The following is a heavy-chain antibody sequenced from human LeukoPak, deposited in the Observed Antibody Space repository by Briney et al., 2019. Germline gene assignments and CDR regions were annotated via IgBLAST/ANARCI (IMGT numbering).Heavy chain of an antibody. CDR2: IYSSSRFI. V-gene: IGHV3-21*01. D-gene: IGHD1-14*01. CDR3: ARGGGSTDRLTTNFHY. CDR1: GFTFGSYT. Sequence: GGSLRLSCAASGFTFGSYTMDWVRQAPGKGLEWVSSIYSSSRFIYYADSVKGRFTISRDNARNSLFLQMNSLRAEDTAVYYCARGGGSTDRLTTNFHYWGQGTLVTVSS. J-gene: IGHJ4*02.